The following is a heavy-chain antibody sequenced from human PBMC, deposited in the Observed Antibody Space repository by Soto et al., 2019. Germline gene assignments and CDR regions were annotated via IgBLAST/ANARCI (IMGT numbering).Heavy chain of an antibody. V-gene: IGHV1-69*01. D-gene: IGHD6-19*01. CDR3: AKVRYRSPMGYYYGMDV. CDR1: GVTFSKFI. Sequence: QVQLEQSGGEVKKPGSSVKVSCKASGVTFSKFIMTWVRQAPGLGLEWVGGIIPIFGTANYAQKFQGRVTITADESTSTSYLEVSNLRSEDTAVDYCAKVRYRSPMGYYYGMDVWGQGTAVPVSS. J-gene: IGHJ6*02. CDR2: IIPIFGTA.